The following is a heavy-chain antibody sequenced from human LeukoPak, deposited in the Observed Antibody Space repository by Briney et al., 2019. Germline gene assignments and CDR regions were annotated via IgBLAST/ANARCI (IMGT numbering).Heavy chain of an antibody. D-gene: IGHD3-3*01. CDR3: ARDPAGYDFWSGYYRHYYFDY. CDR1: GGSISSSSYY. Sequence: SETLSLTCTVSGGSISSSSYYWGWIRQPPGKGLEWIGSIYYSGSTYYDPSLKSRVTISVDTSKNQFSLKLSSVTAADTAVYYCARDPAGYDFWSGYYRHYYFDYWGQGTLVTVSS. CDR2: IYYSGST. J-gene: IGHJ4*02. V-gene: IGHV4-39*07.